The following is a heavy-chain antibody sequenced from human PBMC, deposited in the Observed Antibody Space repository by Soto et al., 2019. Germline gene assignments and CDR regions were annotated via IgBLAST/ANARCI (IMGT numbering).Heavy chain of an antibody. CDR3: VRDISGPAERNWFDP. D-gene: IGHD6-19*01. Sequence: PWWSLRLSCSTSVMTFADYNMNWFRQAPGKGLEWVSTISRSSTYFYYADSVKGRFTVSRDDAKNSLFLHMGGLTTDDTGVYFCVRDISGPAERNWFDPWGQGTLVTVSS. V-gene: IGHV3-21*01. J-gene: IGHJ5*02. CDR1: VMTFADYN. CDR2: ISRSSTYF.